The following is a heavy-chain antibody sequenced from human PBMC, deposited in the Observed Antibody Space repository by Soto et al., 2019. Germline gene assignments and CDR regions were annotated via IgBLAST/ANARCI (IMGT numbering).Heavy chain of an antibody. J-gene: IGHJ4*02. D-gene: IGHD5-12*01. V-gene: IGHV4-34*01. CDR3: ARGQEGVVATH. CDR1: GGSLSGYY. Sequence: QVQLQQWGAGLLKPSETLSLNCAVTGGSLSGYYWSWLRQPPGKGLEWIGEVKDGGHTNYSPSLRGRVTISSDTSNNQFSLRLNSGTAADTGVDYCARGQEGVVATHWDQGSLVTVSS. CDR2: VKDGGHT.